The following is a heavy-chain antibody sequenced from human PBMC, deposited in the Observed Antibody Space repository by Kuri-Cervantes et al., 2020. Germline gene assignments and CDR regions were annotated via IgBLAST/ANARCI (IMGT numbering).Heavy chain of an antibody. CDR2: ISSSSSYI. CDR3: ARDLERMLYYYYGMDV. J-gene: IGHJ6*02. D-gene: IGHD1-1*01. V-gene: IGHV3-21*04. CDR1: GFTFSSYS. Sequence: LSLTCAASGFTFSSYSMNWVRQAPGKGLEWVSSISSSSSYIYYADSVKGRFTISRDNAKNSLYLQMNSLRAEDTAVYYCARDLERMLYYYYGMDVWGQGTTVTVSS.